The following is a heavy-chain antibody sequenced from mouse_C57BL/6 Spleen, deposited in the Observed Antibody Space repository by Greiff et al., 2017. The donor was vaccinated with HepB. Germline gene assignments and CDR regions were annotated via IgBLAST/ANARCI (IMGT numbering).Heavy chain of an antibody. D-gene: IGHD1-1*01. CDR2: IDPETGGT. V-gene: IGHV1-15*01. Sequence: QVPVKPSGAELVRPGASVTLSCKASGYTFSDYEMHWVKQTPVHGLEWIGAIDPETGGTAYNQKFKGKAILTADKSSSTAYMELRSLTSEDSAVYYCTRKLITTVVSYFDYWGQGTTLTVSS. CDR3: TRKLITTVVSYFDY. CDR1: GYTFSDYE. J-gene: IGHJ2*01.